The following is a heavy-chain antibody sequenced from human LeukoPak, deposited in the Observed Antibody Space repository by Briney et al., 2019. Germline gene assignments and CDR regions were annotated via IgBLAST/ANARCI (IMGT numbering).Heavy chain of an antibody. Sequence: ASVKVSCKASGYTFTSYYMHWVRQAAGQGLEWMGIINPGGGSTSYAQKFQGRVTMTRDTSTNTVYMELSSLRSEDTAVYFCARATLSDYYFNYWGQGTLVTVSS. CDR1: GYTFTSYY. V-gene: IGHV1-46*01. J-gene: IGHJ4*02. CDR2: INPGGGST. CDR3: ARATLSDYYFNY.